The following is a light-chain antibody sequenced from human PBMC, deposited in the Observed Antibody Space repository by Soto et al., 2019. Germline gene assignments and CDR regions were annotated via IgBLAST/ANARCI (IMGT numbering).Light chain of an antibody. CDR3: QQYGSSPLT. J-gene: IGKJ4*01. V-gene: IGKV3-20*01. CDR2: RAS. CDR1: QSVSSNY. Sequence: ETVLTQSPGTLSLSPGERATLSCRASQSVSSNYLACYQQKPGQTPKVLIYRASTRATGIPDRFSGSGSGTDFTLTISRLEAEDFAVYYCQQYGSSPLTVGGGTKVDIK.